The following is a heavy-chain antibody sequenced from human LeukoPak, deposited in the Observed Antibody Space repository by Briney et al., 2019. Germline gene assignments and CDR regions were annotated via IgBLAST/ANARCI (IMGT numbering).Heavy chain of an antibody. CDR1: GFTFSSYD. CDR3: ARADCSASTCYLRRSWFDP. D-gene: IGHD3-9*01. J-gene: IGHJ5*02. V-gene: IGHV3-21*01. CDR2: ISPKSDFI. Sequence: GGSLRLSCAASGFTFSSYDMNWVRQAPGKGLEWVSSISPKSDFIYYSDSVRGRFTISRDNADNSLYLQMNSLRAEDTAVYYCARADCSASTCYLRRSWFDPWGQGTLVTVSS.